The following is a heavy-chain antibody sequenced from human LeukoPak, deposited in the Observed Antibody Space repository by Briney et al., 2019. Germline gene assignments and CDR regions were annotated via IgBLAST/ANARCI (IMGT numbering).Heavy chain of an antibody. CDR1: GSSINDYY. J-gene: IGHJ4*02. Sequence: SETLSLTCTVSGSSINDYYWSWIRQSPEKGLEWIGNIYYTGDTNYNPSLKGRVTISVNTSRSQFSLKLTSVTAADTAVYYCARGTLRWHLDQWGQGTLVTVCS. V-gene: IGHV4-59*01. D-gene: IGHD4-23*01. CDR3: ARGTLRWHLDQ. CDR2: IYYTGDT.